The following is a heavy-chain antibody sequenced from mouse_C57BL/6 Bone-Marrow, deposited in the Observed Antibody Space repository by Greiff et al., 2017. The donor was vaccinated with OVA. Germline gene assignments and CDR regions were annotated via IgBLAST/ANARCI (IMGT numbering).Heavy chain of an antibody. CDR2: ISNGGGST. CDR1: GFTFSDYY. V-gene: IGHV5-12*01. Sequence: EVKVVESGGGLVQPGGSLKLSCAASGFTFSDYYMYWVRQTPEKRLEWVAYISNGGGSTYYPDTVKGRFTISRDNAKNTLYLQMSRLKSEDTAMYYCARHANWDVGFAYWGQGTLVTVSA. J-gene: IGHJ3*01. D-gene: IGHD4-1*01. CDR3: ARHANWDVGFAY.